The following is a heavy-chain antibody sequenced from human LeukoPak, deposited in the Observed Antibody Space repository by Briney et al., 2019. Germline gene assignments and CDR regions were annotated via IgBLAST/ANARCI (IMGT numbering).Heavy chain of an antibody. CDR1: GFNFGNNG. J-gene: IGHJ5*02. CDR3: LPHGSGSS. Sequence: GGSLRLSCTASGFNFGNNGVTWVRQTPRKGLEWVSAIVANGDTSTAAPVKGRFSTFRDISRNTVYLQMTTLRVEDTAMYYCLPHGSGSSWGQGTLVTVSS. V-gene: IGHV3-23*01. D-gene: IGHD3-10*01. CDR2: IVANGDT.